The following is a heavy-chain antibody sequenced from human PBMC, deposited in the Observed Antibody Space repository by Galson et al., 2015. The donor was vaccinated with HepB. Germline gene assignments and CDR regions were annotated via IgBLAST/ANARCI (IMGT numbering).Heavy chain of an antibody. D-gene: IGHD3/OR15-3a*01. CDR2: IIPAFDRP. V-gene: IGHV1-69*06. Sequence: SVKVSCKASGGTFSSHSFNWVRQAPGQGLEWMGGIIPAFDRPNYAQTFQGRVTITADKSTSTVYMVLSSLRSEDTAVYYCARDPFGLAGGPTRGWAFDIWGQGTMVTVSS. CDR3: ARDPFGLAGGPTRGWAFDI. J-gene: IGHJ3*02. CDR1: GGTFSSHS.